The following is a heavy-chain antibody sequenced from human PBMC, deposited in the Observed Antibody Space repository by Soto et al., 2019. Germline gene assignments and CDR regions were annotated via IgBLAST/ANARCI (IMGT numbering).Heavy chain of an antibody. V-gene: IGHV1-2*04. CDR3: ARERIPITIFGVVTPPGGYYGMDV. Sequence: ASVKVSCKASGYTFTGYYMHWLRQASGQGLVWMGWINPNSGATNYAQKFQGWVTMTRATSFSTAYMELSRLRSDDTAVYYWARERIPITIFGVVTPPGGYYGMDVWGQGTTVTVSS. CDR2: INPNSGAT. CDR1: GYTFTGYY. J-gene: IGHJ6*02. D-gene: IGHD3-3*01.